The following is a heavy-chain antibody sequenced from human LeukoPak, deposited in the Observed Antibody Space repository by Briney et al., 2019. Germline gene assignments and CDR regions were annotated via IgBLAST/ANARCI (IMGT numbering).Heavy chain of an antibody. CDR3: ARAWRLVSGYDRSGINWFDP. Sequence: EASQTLSLTCTVSGGSISSGGYYWSWIRQHPGKGLEWIGYIYHRGNTHYNPALKSRITISVDTSKNQFSLRLTSVTAADTAVYYCARAWRLVSGYDRSGINWFDPWGQGTLVTVSS. V-gene: IGHV4-31*03. D-gene: IGHD5-12*01. CDR1: GGSISSGGYY. J-gene: IGHJ5*02. CDR2: IYHRGNT.